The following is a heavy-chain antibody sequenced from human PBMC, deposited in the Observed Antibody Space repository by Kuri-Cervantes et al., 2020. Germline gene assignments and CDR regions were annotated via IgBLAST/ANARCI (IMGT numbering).Heavy chain of an antibody. J-gene: IGHJ4*02. CDR2: ICYSGTI. CDR1: DGSISGNCC. Sequence: ESLKISCTASDGSISGNCCWGWIRQPPGKGLEWIGNICYSGTIYYNPSLKSRVTMSLDTSEKQFSLQLSSVTAADTAVYYCVRRVAFSSADYWGQGTLVTVSS. CDR3: VRRVAFSSADY. V-gene: IGHV4-39*01. D-gene: IGHD5-12*01.